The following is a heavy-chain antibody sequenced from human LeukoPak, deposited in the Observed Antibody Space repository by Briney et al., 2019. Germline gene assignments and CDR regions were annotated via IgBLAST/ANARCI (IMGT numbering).Heavy chain of an antibody. CDR3: ARDPSSRYYDSSGFYPDY. V-gene: IGHV3-21*01. CDR1: GFTFSSYS. J-gene: IGHJ4*02. Sequence: AGGSLRLSCAASGFTFSSYSMTWVRQAPGKGLEWVSSISSSSSYIYYADSVKGRFTISRDNAKNSLYLQMNSLRAEDTAVYYCARDPSSRYYDSSGFYPDYWGQGTLVTVSS. D-gene: IGHD3-22*01. CDR2: ISSSSSYI.